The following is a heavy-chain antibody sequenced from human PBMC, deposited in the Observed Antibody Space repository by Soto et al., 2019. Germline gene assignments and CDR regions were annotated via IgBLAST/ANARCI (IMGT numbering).Heavy chain of an antibody. Sequence: PSETLSLTCVVSGYSISSAYYWGWIRQPPGKGLEWIGSVYHSGSTYYNPSLKSRVTISVDTSKNHFSLKLRSVTAADSAVYYCARSGTTTPPFHKQWGKGPLVPVSS. D-gene: IGHD1-1*01. V-gene: IGHV4-38-2*01. CDR2: VYHSGST. J-gene: IGHJ4*02. CDR1: GYSISSAYY. CDR3: ARSGTTTPPFHKQ.